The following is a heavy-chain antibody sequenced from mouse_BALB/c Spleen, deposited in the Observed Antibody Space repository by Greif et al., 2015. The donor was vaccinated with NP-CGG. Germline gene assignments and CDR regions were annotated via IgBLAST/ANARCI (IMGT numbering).Heavy chain of an antibody. V-gene: IGHV1-61*01. D-gene: IGHD2-1*01. CDR1: GYTFTSYW. CDR2: IDPSDSET. J-gene: IGHJ3*01. Sequence: LVESGAELVRPGASVKLSCKASGYTFTSYWMNWVKQRPGQGLEWIGMIDPSDSETYYNQMFKDKATLTVDKSYSTAYMQLSSLTSEDSAVYYCARKGAYGNYAWFAYWGQGTLVTVSA. CDR3: ARKGAYGNYAWFAY.